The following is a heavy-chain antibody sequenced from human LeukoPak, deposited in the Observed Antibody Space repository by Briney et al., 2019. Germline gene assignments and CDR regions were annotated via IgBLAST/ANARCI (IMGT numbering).Heavy chain of an antibody. V-gene: IGHV4-61*02. Sequence: SETLSLTCTVCRDSITSGEYYWSWIRQPAGKGLEWIGRVHVTGSTVSIPSLKSRVTMSVDTSRDLFSLNLTSVTAADTAVYYCARIARDGNMYYFDSWGQGSLVTVSS. CDR1: RDSITSGEYY. D-gene: IGHD5-24*01. CDR3: ARIARDGNMYYFDS. CDR2: VHVTGST. J-gene: IGHJ4*02.